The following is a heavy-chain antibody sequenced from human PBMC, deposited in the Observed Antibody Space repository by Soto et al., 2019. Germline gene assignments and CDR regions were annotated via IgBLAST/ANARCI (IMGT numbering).Heavy chain of an antibody. CDR3: ARAKYDYIWGSYHPFDQ. J-gene: IGHJ4*02. CDR2: INVGDDKT. V-gene: IGHV1-3*01. D-gene: IGHD3-16*02. Sequence: QVQLVQSGAEVKKPGASVRLSCKVSGKSFDNFAVHWVRQTPGQRPEWMGRINVGDDKTKYSEKFQGRVIVSYDTSATTASMELRALSSEDTAVYYCARAKYDYIWGSYHPFDQWAQGAQVTVAS. CDR1: GKSFDNFA.